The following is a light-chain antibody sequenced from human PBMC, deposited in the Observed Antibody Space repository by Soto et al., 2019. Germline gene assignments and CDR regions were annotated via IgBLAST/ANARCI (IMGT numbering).Light chain of an antibody. V-gene: IGLV4-69*01. CDR1: SGHSSYA. Sequence: QLVLTQSPSASASLGAWVNLTCTLSSGHSSYAIAWHQQQPEKGPRYLMKLNSDGSHSKGDGIPDRFSGSSSGAERYLTISSLQSEDEADYYCQTWGTGIVVFGGGTKLTVL. J-gene: IGLJ2*01. CDR3: QTWGTGIVV. CDR2: LNSDGSH.